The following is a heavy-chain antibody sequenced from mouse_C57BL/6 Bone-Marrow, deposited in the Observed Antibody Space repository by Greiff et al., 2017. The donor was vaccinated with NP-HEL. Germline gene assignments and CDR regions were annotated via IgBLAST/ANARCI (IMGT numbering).Heavy chain of an antibody. J-gene: IGHJ2*01. CDR3: ARSSPFYYGSKFDY. D-gene: IGHD1-1*01. Sequence: QVQLKQPGAELVMPGASVKLSCKASGYTFTSYWMHWVKQRPGQGLEWIGEIDPSDSYTNYNQKFKGKSTLTVDKSSSTAYMQLSSLTSEDSAVYYCARSSPFYYGSKFDYWGQGTTLTVSS. CDR2: IDPSDSYT. V-gene: IGHV1-69*01. CDR1: GYTFTSYW.